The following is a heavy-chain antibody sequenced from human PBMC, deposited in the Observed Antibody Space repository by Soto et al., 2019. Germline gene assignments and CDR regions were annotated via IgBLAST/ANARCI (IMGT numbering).Heavy chain of an antibody. V-gene: IGHV3-23*01. CDR2: ISGGADDT. CDR3: AKAINDSDAPLDY. CDR1: GFTFSNYA. D-gene: IGHD2-21*02. J-gene: IGHJ4*02. Sequence: EVQLLESGGGLVQPGGSLRLSCTASGFTFSNYAMGWVRQAPGKGLEWVSVISGGADDTHYADSVKGRFTISRDNSKNTLYVQMDSLRAEDTAVYYCAKAINDSDAPLDYWGQGMRVTVSS.